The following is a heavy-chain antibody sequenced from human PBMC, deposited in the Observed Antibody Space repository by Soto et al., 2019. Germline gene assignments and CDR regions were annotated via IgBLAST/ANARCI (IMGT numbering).Heavy chain of an antibody. CDR3: AKWVLYYYDSSGPPGDY. CDR2: ISGSGGST. CDR1: GFTFSSYA. V-gene: IGHV3-23*01. D-gene: IGHD3-22*01. J-gene: IGHJ4*02. Sequence: GXSLRLSCAASGFTFSSYALSWFRQAPVNGLEWVSAISGSGGSTYYADSVKGRFTISRDNSKNTLYLQMNSLRAEDTAVYYCAKWVLYYYDSSGPPGDYWGQGTLVTVSS.